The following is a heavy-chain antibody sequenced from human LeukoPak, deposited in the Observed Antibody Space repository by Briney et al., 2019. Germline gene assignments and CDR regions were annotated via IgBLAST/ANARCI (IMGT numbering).Heavy chain of an antibody. J-gene: IGHJ4*02. CDR3: VKAMATYGYRVPFDY. CDR2: ISSDGVTT. V-gene: IGHV3-64D*09. CDR1: GFTFSSYA. Sequence: GGSLRLSCSASGFTFSSYAMHWVCQAPGKGLEYVSAISSDGVTTYYADSVKGRFTISRDNSKNTLYLQMSSLRAEDTAVYYCVKAMATYGYRVPFDYWGQGTLVTVSS. D-gene: IGHD5-18*01.